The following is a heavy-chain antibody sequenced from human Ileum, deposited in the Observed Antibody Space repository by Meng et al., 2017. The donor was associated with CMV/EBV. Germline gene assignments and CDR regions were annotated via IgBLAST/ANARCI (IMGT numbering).Heavy chain of an antibody. CDR1: GGSISGYY. V-gene: IGHV4-4*07. J-gene: IGHJ4*02. D-gene: IGHD2-2*01. CDR2: VYSSGST. Sequence: QVQRQGSGPGLGKPSATLSLTCTVSGGSISGYYWSWIRQPATKGLEWIGRVYSSGSTDYNPSLQSRVTMSVDTSKNQFSLKLSSVTAADTAVYYCARGSSSWAFDYWGQGTLVTVSS. CDR3: ARGSSSWAFDY.